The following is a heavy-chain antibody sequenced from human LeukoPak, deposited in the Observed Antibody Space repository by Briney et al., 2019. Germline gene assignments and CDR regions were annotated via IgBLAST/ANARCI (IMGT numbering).Heavy chain of an antibody. J-gene: IGHJ4*02. V-gene: IGHV3-33*06. CDR2: IWYDGSNK. D-gene: IGHD6-6*01. CDR1: GFTFSSYG. CDR3: AKDLYSSSSGFGY. Sequence: PGRSLRLSCAASGFTFSSYGMHWVRQAPGKGLEWVAVIWYDGSNKYYAVSVKGRFTISRDNSKNTLYLQMNNLRAEDTAVYYCAKDLYSSSSGFGYWGQGTLVTVSS.